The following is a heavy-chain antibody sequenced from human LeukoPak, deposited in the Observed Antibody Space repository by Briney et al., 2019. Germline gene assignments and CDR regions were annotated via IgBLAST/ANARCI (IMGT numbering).Heavy chain of an antibody. CDR2: ISGSGGST. Sequence: GGSLRLSCAASGFTFSSYAMSWVRQAPGKGLEWVSAISGSGGSTYYADSVKGRFTISRDNSKNTLYLQMNSLRAEDTAVYYCAKDRIVVVPAAYRDAFDIWGQGTMVTVSS. V-gene: IGHV3-23*01. CDR1: GFTFSSYA. J-gene: IGHJ3*02. D-gene: IGHD2-2*01. CDR3: AKDRIVVVPAAYRDAFDI.